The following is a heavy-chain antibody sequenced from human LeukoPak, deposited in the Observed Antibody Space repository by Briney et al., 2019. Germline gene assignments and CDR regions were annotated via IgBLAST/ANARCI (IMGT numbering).Heavy chain of an antibody. CDR2: ISGSGRTI. V-gene: IGHV3-48*03. J-gene: IGHJ5*02. Sequence: GGSLRLSCAASGFTFSSYEMNWVRQAPGKGLEWVSYISGSGRTIFYAASVKGRFTISRDNAKNTLYLQMSSLRAEDTAVYYRAKGMDYNWFDPWGQGTLVTVSS. CDR1: GFTFSSYE. D-gene: IGHD3/OR15-3a*01. CDR3: AKGMDYNWFDP.